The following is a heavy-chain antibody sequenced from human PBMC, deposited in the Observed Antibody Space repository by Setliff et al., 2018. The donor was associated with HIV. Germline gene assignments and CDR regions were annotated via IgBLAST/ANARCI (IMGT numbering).Heavy chain of an antibody. D-gene: IGHD7-27*01. Sequence: PSETLSLTCTVSGDSISSGSYYWGWIRQPPGKGLEWIGSIYYSGSTFYNPSLKSRVTISIDTSKNQFSLKLSFVTAADTAVYYCARGAGDRGDAFDVWGQGTMVTVSS. CDR3: ARGAGDRGDAFDV. CDR2: IYYSGST. J-gene: IGHJ3*01. CDR1: GDSISSGSYY. V-gene: IGHV4-39*07.